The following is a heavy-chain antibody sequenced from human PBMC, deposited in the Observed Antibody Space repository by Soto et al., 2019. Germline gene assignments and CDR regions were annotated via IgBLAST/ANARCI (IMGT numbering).Heavy chain of an antibody. CDR2: ISSSGSTI. CDR1: GFTFSDYY. CDR3: ARDAAGYYDSSGYYYRDAFDI. Sequence: SLRLSCAASGFTFSDYYMSWIRQAPGKGLEWVSYISSSGSTIYYADSVKGRFTISRDNAKNSLYLQMNSLRAEDTAVYYCARDAAGYYDSSGYYYRDAFDIWGQGTMVTVSS. D-gene: IGHD3-22*01. J-gene: IGHJ3*02. V-gene: IGHV3-11*01.